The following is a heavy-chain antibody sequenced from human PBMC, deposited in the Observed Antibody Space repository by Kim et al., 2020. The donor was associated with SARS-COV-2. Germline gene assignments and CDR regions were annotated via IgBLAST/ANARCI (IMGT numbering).Heavy chain of an antibody. V-gene: IGHV3-30-3*01. Sequence: GGSLRLSCAASGFTFSSYAMHWVRQAPGKGLEWVAVISYDGSNKNYADSVKGRFTISRDNSKNTLYLQMNSLRAEDTAVYYCARDPRIFVMVNLLDYWGQGTLVTVSS. CDR1: GFTFSSYA. CDR3: ARDPRIFVMVNLLDY. D-gene: IGHD3-3*01. CDR2: ISYDGSNK. J-gene: IGHJ4*01.